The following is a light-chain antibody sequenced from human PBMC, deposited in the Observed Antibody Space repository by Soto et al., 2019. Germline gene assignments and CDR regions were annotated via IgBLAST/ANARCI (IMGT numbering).Light chain of an antibody. V-gene: IGLV1-40*01. CDR3: QSYDSSLSEWV. CDR1: SSNIGAGYD. CDR2: GNS. J-gene: IGLJ3*02. Sequence: QSVLTQPPSVSGAPGQRVTISCTGSSSNIGAGYDVHWYQQLPGTAPKLLIYGNSNRPSGVPDRFSGSKSGTSASLAITGLQAEDEADYYCQSYDSSLSEWVFGGGTQLTVL.